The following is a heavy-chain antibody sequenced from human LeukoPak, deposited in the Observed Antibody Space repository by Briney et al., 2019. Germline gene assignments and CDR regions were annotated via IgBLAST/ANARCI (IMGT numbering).Heavy chain of an antibody. D-gene: IGHD1-26*01. CDR1: GSSISSNNW. V-gene: IGHV4-4*02. Sequence: SETLSLTCAVSGSSISSNNWWSWVRQPPGKGLEWIGEIYHSGSTNYTPSLKSRVTISVDTSKNQFSPTLSSVTAADTAVYYCARLEAVVGATSVFDYWGQGTLVTVSS. CDR3: ARLEAVVGATSVFDY. CDR2: IYHSGST. J-gene: IGHJ4*02.